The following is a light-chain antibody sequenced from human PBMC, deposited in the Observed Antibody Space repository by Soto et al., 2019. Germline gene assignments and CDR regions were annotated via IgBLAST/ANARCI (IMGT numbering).Light chain of an antibody. CDR2: AAS. CDR1: QVISSY. J-gene: IGKJ5*01. V-gene: IGKV1-8*01. Sequence: AIRMTQSPSSLSASTGDRVTITCLASQVISSYLAWYQQKPGKAPKLLIYAASTLQSGVPSRFSGSGSGTDFTLTISCLQSEDFATYYCQQYYSYPITFGQGTRLEIK. CDR3: QQYYSYPIT.